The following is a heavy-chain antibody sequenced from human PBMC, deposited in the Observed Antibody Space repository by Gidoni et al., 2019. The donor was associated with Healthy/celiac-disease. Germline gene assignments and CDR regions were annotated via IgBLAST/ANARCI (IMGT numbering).Heavy chain of an antibody. Sequence: LVKPSETLSLTCTVSGGSISSYYWSWIRQPPGKGLEWIGYIYYSGSTNYNPSLKSRVTISVDTSKNQFSLKLSSVTAADTAVYYCARGAGLDYPGKYYFDYWGQGTLVTVSS. D-gene: IGHD4-17*01. CDR3: ARGAGLDYPGKYYFDY. V-gene: IGHV4-59*01. CDR1: GGSISSYY. J-gene: IGHJ4*02. CDR2: IYYSGST.